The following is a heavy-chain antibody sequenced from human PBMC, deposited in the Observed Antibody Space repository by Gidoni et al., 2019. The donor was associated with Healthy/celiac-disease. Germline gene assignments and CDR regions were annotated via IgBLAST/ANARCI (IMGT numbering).Heavy chain of an antibody. CDR2: INHSGST. Sequence: HVQLQQWGAGLLNPSETLSLTCAVYVGSFSGYYWSWIRQPPGKGLEWIGEINHSGSTNYNPSLKSRVTISVDTSKNQFSLKLSSVTAADTAVYYCARLLGNCSSTSCYGAFDIWGQGTMVTVSS. CDR1: VGSFSGYY. CDR3: ARLLGNCSSTSCYGAFDI. V-gene: IGHV4-34*01. J-gene: IGHJ3*02. D-gene: IGHD2-2*01.